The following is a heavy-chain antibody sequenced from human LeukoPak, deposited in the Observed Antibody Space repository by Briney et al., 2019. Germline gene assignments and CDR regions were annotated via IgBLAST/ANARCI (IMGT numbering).Heavy chain of an antibody. CDR3: AGCIAAAGHIDY. D-gene: IGHD6-13*01. CDR2: INHSGST. J-gene: IGHJ4*02. CDR1: GGSFSGYY. V-gene: IGHV4-34*09. Sequence: PSETLSLTCAVYGGSFSGYYWSWIRQPPGKGLEWIGEINHSGSTNYNPSLKSRVTISVDTSKNQFSLKLSSVTAADTAVYYCAGCIAAAGHIDYWGQGTLVTVSS.